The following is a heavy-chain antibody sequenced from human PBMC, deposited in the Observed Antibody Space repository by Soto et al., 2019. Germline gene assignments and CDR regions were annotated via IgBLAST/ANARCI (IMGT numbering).Heavy chain of an antibody. Sequence: QVQLVQSGAEVKKPGSSVKVSCKASGGSFGNSAINLVRQTPAQGLEWLGGFIPVYRTLNYAQKFQGRVTITADESTGTAYMTLSSLASDDTAVYYCATGVIWIGYFTVDSWGQGTRVTVSS. V-gene: IGHV1-69*01. CDR3: ATGVIWIGYFTVDS. CDR1: GGSFGNSA. D-gene: IGHD3-3*01. CDR2: FIPVYRTL. J-gene: IGHJ4*02.